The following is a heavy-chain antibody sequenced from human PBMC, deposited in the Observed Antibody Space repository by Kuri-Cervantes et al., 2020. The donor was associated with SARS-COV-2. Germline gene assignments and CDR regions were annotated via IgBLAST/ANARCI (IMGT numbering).Heavy chain of an antibody. V-gene: IGHV1-24*01. J-gene: IGHJ6*02. CDR3: ATALAVAGTTNSYYYYYGMDV. CDR1: GYTFTSYD. Sequence: ASVKVSCKASGYTFTSYDINWVRQATGQGLEWMGGFDPEDGETIYAQKFQGRVTMTEDTSTDTAYMELSSLRSEDTAVYYCATALAVAGTTNSYYYYYGMDVWGQGTTVTVSS. CDR2: FDPEDGET. D-gene: IGHD6-19*01.